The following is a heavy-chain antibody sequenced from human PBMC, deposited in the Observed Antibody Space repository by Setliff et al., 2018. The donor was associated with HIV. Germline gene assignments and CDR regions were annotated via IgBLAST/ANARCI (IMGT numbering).Heavy chain of an antibody. J-gene: IGHJ1*01. D-gene: IGHD6-13*01. CDR2: CDPEDGET. Sequence: ASVKVSCKISGYTLTALSIHWVRQAPGKGLEWMANCDPEDGETFYAQKFQCRLTMPEDTSTDTAYMELTRLRSDDTAIYDCATDAGYSSTWNAESFQHWGQGTVVTVSS. CDR1: GYTLTALS. V-gene: IGHV1-24*01. CDR3: ATDAGYSSTWNAESFQH.